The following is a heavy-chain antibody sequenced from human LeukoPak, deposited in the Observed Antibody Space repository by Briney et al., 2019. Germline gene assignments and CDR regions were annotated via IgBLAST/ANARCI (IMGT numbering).Heavy chain of an antibody. D-gene: IGHD1-1*01. CDR2: IIPIFGTA. Sequence: SVKVSCKASGGTFSSYAISWVRQAPGQGLEWMGGIIPIFGTANYAQKFQGRVTITADKSTSTAYMELSSLRSEDTAVYYCAKERRYKFNGGRVFDVWGQGTMVTVSS. J-gene: IGHJ3*01. CDR1: GGTFSSYA. CDR3: AKERRYKFNGGRVFDV. V-gene: IGHV1-69*06.